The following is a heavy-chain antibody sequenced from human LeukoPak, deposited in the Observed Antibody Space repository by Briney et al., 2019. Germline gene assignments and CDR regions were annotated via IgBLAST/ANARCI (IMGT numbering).Heavy chain of an antibody. CDR2: ISAYNGNT. J-gene: IGHJ4*02. V-gene: IGHV1-18*01. Sequence: ASVKVSCKASGYTFTSYGIGWVRQAPGQGLECMGWISAYNGNTNYAQKLQGRVTMTTDTSTSTAYMNLRSLRSDDTAVYYCAREVPYDSSFYYQPFDYWGQGTQVTVSS. D-gene: IGHD3-22*01. CDR3: AREVPYDSSFYYQPFDY. CDR1: GYTFTSYG.